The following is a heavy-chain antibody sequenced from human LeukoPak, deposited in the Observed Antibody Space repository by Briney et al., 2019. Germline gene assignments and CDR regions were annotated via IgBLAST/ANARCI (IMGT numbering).Heavy chain of an antibody. CDR3: AGIPQLWNLPHY. CDR1: GGSISSSSYY. CDR2: IYYSGST. D-gene: IGHD5-18*01. Sequence: NPSETLSLTCTVSGGSISSSSYYWGWIRQPPGKGLEWIGSIYYSGSTYYNPSLKSRVTISVDTSKNQFSLKLSSVTAADTAVYYCAGIPQLWNLPHYWGQGTLVTVSS. J-gene: IGHJ4*02. V-gene: IGHV4-39*01.